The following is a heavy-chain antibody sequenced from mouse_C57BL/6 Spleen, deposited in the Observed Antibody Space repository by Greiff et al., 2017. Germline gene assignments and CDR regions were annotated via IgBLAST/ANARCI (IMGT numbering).Heavy chain of an antibody. CDR2: INPGNGGT. V-gene: IGHV1-53*01. J-gene: IGHJ2*01. Sequence: QVQLQQPGTELVKPGASVKLSCKASGYTFTSYWMHWVKQRPGQGLEWIGNINPGNGGTNYNAKFKSKATLTVDKSSSTAYLQLSSLTSEDSAVYYCARSNWHDRSSPDYWGQGTTLTVSS. D-gene: IGHD1-1*01. CDR3: ARSNWHDRSSPDY. CDR1: GYTFTSYW.